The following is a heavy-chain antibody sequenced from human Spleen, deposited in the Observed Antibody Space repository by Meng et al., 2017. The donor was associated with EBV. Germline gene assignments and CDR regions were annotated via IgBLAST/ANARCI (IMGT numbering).Heavy chain of an antibody. CDR1: GWFFSGYI. CDR2: INNSGRT. D-gene: IGHD3-16*01. CDR3: ARFDYGSYWFDP. Sequence: VQLQQGGGGVLNRSETLPPSGACDGWFFSGYIWSWIRQPAGKGLGLIGVINNSGRTKDDPSLTGRVTISVDTSKTQFSLKLSSGTAADAAVYFCARFDYGSYWFDPWGQGTLVTVSS. V-gene: IGHV4-34*01. J-gene: IGHJ5*02.